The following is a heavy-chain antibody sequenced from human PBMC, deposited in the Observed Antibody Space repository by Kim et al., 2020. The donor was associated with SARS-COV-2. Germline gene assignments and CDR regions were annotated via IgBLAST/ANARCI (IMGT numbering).Heavy chain of an antibody. CDR3: ARGDLVDCSSTSCYGGGWFDP. CDR2: INHSGST. CDR1: GGSFSGYY. Sequence: SETLSLTCAVYGGSFSGYYWSWIRQPPGKGLEWIGEINHSGSTNYNPSLKSRVTISVDTSKNQFSLKLSSVTAADTAVYYCARGDLVDCSSTSCYGGGWFDPWGQGTLVTVSS. V-gene: IGHV4-34*01. J-gene: IGHJ5*02. D-gene: IGHD2-2*01.